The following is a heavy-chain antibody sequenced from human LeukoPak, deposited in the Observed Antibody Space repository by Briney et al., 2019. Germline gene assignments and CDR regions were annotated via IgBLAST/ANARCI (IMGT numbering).Heavy chain of an antibody. CDR3: ARDPGAPYSGYDVGYWFDP. Sequence: SETLSLTCTVSGGSISSYYWSWIRQPPGKGLEWIGYIYYSGSTNYNPSLKSRVTISVDTSKNQFSLKLSSVTAADTAVHYCARDPGAPYSGYDVGYWFDPWGQGTLVTVSS. CDR2: IYYSGST. V-gene: IGHV4-59*01. D-gene: IGHD5-12*01. J-gene: IGHJ5*02. CDR1: GGSISSYY.